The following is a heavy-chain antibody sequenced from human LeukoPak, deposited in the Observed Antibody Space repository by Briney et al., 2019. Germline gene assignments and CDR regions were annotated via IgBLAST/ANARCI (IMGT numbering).Heavy chain of an antibody. CDR1: GGSISSYY. CDR2: FYYSGST. V-gene: IGHV4-59*01. CDR3: ARQFRWSFDY. Sequence: PSETLSLTCTVSGGSISSYYWSWIRQPPGKGLEWIGYFYYSGSTNYNPSLKSRVTISVDTSKNQFSLKLSSVTAADTAVYYCARQFRWSFDYWGQGTLVTVSS. D-gene: IGHD4-23*01. J-gene: IGHJ4*02.